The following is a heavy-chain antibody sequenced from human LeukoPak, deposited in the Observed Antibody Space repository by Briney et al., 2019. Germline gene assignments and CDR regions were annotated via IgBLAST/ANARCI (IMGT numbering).Heavy chain of an antibody. Sequence: GASLMISCEGSGSIFTSYWISWGRQMPGKGLEWMGMIYPGDSYTNYSPSFQRHVTISADKSISTAYLQWSSLKASYTAMYYFEGCHCLSTSCYTDWFDAWGQGTLVTVSS. CDR2: IYPGDSYT. V-gene: IGHV5-10-1*01. CDR1: GSIFTSYW. CDR3: EGCHCLSTSCYTDWFDA. J-gene: IGHJ5*02. D-gene: IGHD2-2*02.